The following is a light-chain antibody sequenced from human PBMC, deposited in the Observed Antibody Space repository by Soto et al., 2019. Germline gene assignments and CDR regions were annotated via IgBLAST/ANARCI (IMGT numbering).Light chain of an antibody. Sequence: EFVLTQSPGPLSLSPGERATLSFRASQTVRNNYLAWYQQKPGQAPRLLIYDASSSATGIPDRFSGGGSGTDLTLTISRLEPDDFAVYYCQQHNNWPITFAQGTRLEI. V-gene: IGKV3D-20*02. J-gene: IGKJ5*01. CDR2: DAS. CDR1: QTVRNNY. CDR3: QQHNNWPIT.